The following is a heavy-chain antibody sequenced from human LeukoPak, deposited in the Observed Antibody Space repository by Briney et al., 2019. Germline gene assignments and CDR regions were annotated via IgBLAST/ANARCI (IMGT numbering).Heavy chain of an antibody. D-gene: IGHD2-15*01. CDR2: ISYSGSP. CDR1: GGSISSYY. CDR3: ARGLSGYCSGGSCSSDN. V-gene: IGHV4-59*12. J-gene: IGHJ4*02. Sequence: SETLSLTCTVSGGSISSYYWSWIRQPPGKGLEWIGYISYSGSPNYNPSLKSRVTISVDTAKNQFSLKLTSVTAADTAIYYCARGLSGYCSGGSCSSDNWGQGTRVTVSS.